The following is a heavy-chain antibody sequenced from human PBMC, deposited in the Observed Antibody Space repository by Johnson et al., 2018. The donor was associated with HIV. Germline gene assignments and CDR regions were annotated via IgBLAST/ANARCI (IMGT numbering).Heavy chain of an antibody. D-gene: IGHD6-6*01. V-gene: IGHV3-33*01. CDR1: GFTFSSYG. Sequence: QMQLVESGGGVVQPGRSLRLSCAASGFTFSSYGMHWVRQAPGKGLEWVAVIWYDGSNKYYADSVKGRFTISRDNSKNTLYLQMNSLRPEDTAVYYCARDLVATSSSLAFDMWGQGTMVTVSS. CDR3: ARDLVATSSSLAFDM. CDR2: IWYDGSNK. J-gene: IGHJ3*02.